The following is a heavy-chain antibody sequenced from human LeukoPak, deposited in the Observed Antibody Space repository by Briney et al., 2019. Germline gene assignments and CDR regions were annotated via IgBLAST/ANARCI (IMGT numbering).Heavy chain of an antibody. CDR1: GYSISSGYY. J-gene: IGHJ6*03. D-gene: IGHD5-18*01. CDR2: IFHSGTT. V-gene: IGHV4-38-2*02. Sequence: SETLSLTCTVSGYSISSGYYWGWIRPPPGKGLEWIGNIFHSGTTYYNPSLKSRVTISVDTSKNHFSLKLSSVTAADTAVYYCARANSYLGMGYYYMDVWGKGTTVTVSS. CDR3: ARANSYLGMGYYYMDV.